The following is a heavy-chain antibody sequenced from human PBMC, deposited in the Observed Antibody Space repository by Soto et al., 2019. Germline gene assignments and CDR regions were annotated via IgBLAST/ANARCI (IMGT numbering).Heavy chain of an antibody. J-gene: IGHJ4*02. Sequence: QVQLVESGGGVVQPGRSLRLSCAASGFTFSSYGMHWVRQAPGKGLEWVAVIWYDGSNKYYADSVKGRFTICRDNSKNTLYLQMNSLRAEDTAVYYCARERLRFLEWLPLDYWGQGTLVTVSS. V-gene: IGHV3-33*01. CDR1: GFTFSSYG. CDR3: ARERLRFLEWLPLDY. D-gene: IGHD3-3*01. CDR2: IWYDGSNK.